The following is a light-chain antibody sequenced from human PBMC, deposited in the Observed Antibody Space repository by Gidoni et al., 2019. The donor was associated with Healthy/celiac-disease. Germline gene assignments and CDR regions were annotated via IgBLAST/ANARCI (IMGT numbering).Light chain of an antibody. V-gene: IGKV3-20*01. J-gene: IGKJ2*01. CDR3: QQYGSSPPT. CDR2: GAS. CDR1: QSVRSSY. Sequence: EIVLTQSPGTLSSSPGERATLSCRASQSVRSSYLAWYQQKPGQAPRLLLYGASSRATGIPDRFSGSGSGTDFTLTISRLEPEDFAVYYCQQYGSSPPTFGQGTKLEIK.